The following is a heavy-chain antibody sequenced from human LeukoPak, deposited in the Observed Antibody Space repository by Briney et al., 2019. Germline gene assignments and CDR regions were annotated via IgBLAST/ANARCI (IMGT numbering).Heavy chain of an antibody. CDR2: IYYSGGT. CDR1: GGSISSYY. V-gene: IGHV4-59*08. Sequence: SETLSLTCTVSGGSISSYYWSWIRQPPGKGLEWIGFIYYSGGTNYNPSLKSRVTISVDTSKNQFSLKLSSVTAADTAVYYCARHSDGSSWYAFLLDWGQGTLVTVSS. CDR3: ARHSDGSSWYAFLLD. J-gene: IGHJ4*02. D-gene: IGHD6-13*01.